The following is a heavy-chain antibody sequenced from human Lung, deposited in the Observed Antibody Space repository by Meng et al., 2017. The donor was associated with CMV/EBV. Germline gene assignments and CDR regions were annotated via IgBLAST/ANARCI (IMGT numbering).Heavy chain of an antibody. CDR1: GGPISSSDYY. CDR3: ARHRDSSVHYFGWFDP. Sequence: GSLRLXCTVSGGPISSSDYYWGWIRQPPGKGLEWIGTIFYRGNTYYNPSLKSRVTISVDTSKNQFSLKLSSVTAADTAVYYCARHRDSSVHYFGWFDPWXQGTLVTVSS. J-gene: IGHJ5*02. V-gene: IGHV4-39*01. D-gene: IGHD3-22*01. CDR2: IFYRGNT.